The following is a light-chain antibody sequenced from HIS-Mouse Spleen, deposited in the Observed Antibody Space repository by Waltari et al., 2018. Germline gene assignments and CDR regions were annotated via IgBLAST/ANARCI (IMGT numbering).Light chain of an antibody. CDR2: DDS. CDR3: YSTDSSGNHRV. CDR1: ALPTKY. V-gene: IGLV3-10*01. Sequence: SYELTQPPSVSVSPGQTARITCSGDALPTKYAYLYQQKSGQAPVLVLYDDSKRPSGIPERFSGSSSGTMATLTISGAQVEDEADYYCYSTDSSGNHRVFGGGTKLTVL. J-gene: IGLJ2*01.